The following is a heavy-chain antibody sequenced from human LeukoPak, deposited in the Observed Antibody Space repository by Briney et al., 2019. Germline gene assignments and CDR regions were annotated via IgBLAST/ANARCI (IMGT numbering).Heavy chain of an antibody. Sequence: GESLKISCKGSGYSFTSYWIGWVRQTPGKGLEWMGIVYPADSDTRYSPSFQGQVTISADKSITTAYLQWSSLQASDTAIYYCARREDSGHNDFWGQGTLVTVSS. D-gene: IGHD6-25*01. CDR3: ARREDSGHNDF. CDR1: GYSFTSYW. J-gene: IGHJ4*02. CDR2: VYPADSDT. V-gene: IGHV5-51*01.